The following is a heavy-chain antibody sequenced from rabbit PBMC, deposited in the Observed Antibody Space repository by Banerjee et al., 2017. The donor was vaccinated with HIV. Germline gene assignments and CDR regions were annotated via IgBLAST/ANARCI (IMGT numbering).Heavy chain of an antibody. CDR1: GIDFSSTYY. D-gene: IGHD2-1*01. CDR3: ARDYSNTGDYSFNL. J-gene: IGHJ4*01. CDR2: ISISSGNT. Sequence: QSLEESGGDLVKPGASLTLTCKASGIDFSSTYYLCWVRQAPVKGLEWIGCISISSGNTWYASWAKGRFTISKTSSTTVTLQMTSLTVADTATYFCARDYSNTGDYSFNLWGPGTLVTVS. V-gene: IGHV1S40*01.